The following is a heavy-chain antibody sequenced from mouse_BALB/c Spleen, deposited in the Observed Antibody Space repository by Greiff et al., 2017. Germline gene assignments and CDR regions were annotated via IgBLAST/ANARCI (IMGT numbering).Heavy chain of an antibody. CDR1: GYAFSSYW. V-gene: IGHV1-80*01. Sequence: VQLQQSGAELVRPGSSVKISCKASGYAFSSYWMNWVKQRPGQGLEWIGQIYPGDGDTNYIGKFKGKATLTADKSSSTAYMQLSSLTSEDSAVYFCARLLWLRDYYAMDYWGQGTSVTVSS. J-gene: IGHJ4*01. CDR2: IYPGDGDT. D-gene: IGHD2-2*01. CDR3: ARLLWLRDYYAMDY.